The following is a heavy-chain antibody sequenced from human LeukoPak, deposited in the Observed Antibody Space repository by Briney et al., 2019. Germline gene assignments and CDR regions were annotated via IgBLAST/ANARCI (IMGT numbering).Heavy chain of an antibody. CDR1: GYTFTDYY. D-gene: IGHD3-10*01. CDR2: INPNGGST. Sequence: ASVKVSCKASGYTFTDYYIHCVRQAPGQGLEWMAVINPNGGSTTYAQKFQGRVTMTRDTSTSTVYMEVTSLRSEDTAVYYCARDIYYGSGLSDYWGQGTLVTVSS. V-gene: IGHV1-46*01. J-gene: IGHJ4*02. CDR3: ARDIYYGSGLSDY.